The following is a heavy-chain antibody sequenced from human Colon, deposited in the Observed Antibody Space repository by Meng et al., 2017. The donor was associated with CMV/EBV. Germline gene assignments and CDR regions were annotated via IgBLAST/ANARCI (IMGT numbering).Heavy chain of an antibody. Sequence: GESLKISCVVSGITFRTYWMYWVRQVPGRGLVWVSHINSDGSSTNYADSVKGRFTISRDNAKNTLYLQMNSLRGEDTAVYYCARGLLAGRNWFDSWGQGTLVTVSS. CDR2: INSDGSST. V-gene: IGHV3-74*01. CDR1: GITFRTYW. J-gene: IGHJ5*01. CDR3: ARGLLAGRNWFDS.